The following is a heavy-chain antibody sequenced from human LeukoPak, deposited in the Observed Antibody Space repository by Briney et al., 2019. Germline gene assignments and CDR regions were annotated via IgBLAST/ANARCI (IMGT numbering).Heavy chain of an antibody. CDR3: ARVGSGSYLFNY. D-gene: IGHD1-26*01. CDR1: GGSISSYY. CDR2: IYYSGST. Sequence: SETLSLTCTVSGGSISSYYWSWIRQPPGKGLEWIGYIYYSGSTNYNPSLKSRVTISVDTSKNQFSPKLSSVTAADTAVYYCARVGSGSYLFNYWGQGTLVTVSS. V-gene: IGHV4-59*12. J-gene: IGHJ4*02.